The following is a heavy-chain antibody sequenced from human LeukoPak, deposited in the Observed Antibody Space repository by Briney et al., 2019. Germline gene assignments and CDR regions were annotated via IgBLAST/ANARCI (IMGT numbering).Heavy chain of an antibody. CDR3: SRDYWGYSYGYSNY. V-gene: IGHV3-49*04. Sequence: GGSLRLSCTASGFRFGDYGMSWVRQAPGKGLEWVGFIRSKAYDGTTEYAASVEGRFSISRDDSKSIAYLQMNSPKTEDTAVYYCSRDYWGYSYGYSNYWGQGTLVTVSS. D-gene: IGHD5-18*01. CDR1: GFRFGDYG. J-gene: IGHJ4*02. CDR2: IRSKAYDGTT.